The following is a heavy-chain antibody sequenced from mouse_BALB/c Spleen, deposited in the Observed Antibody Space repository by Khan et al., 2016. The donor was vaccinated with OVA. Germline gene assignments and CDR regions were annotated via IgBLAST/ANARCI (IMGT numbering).Heavy chain of an antibody. CDR3: AASILFYYRRDD. D-gene: IGHD2-12*01. CDR1: GSTFTSYW. Sequence: QVQLQQSGAELAKPGASVKMSCKASGSTFTSYWMHWVKQRPGLGLEWIGYINPSTGYTEYNQKFKDKATLTTDKSSSTAYMQLSSLTSEDSAVYYCAASILFYYRRDDWGQGTSVTVSS. J-gene: IGHJ4*01. CDR2: INPSTGYT. V-gene: IGHV1-7*01.